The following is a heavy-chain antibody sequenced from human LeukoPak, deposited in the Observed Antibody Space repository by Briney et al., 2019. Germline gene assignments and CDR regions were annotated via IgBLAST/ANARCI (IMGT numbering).Heavy chain of an antibody. CDR1: GFPFDTYG. V-gene: IGHV3-23*01. Sequence: GGSLRLSCAASGFPFDTYGMSWVRQAPGKGLEWVSSISNIGDSTFHADSVKGRFTISRDNSKNTLYLQMNSLRGDDTAVYYCARRRTGYYVFDYWGQGSLVIVSS. CDR3: ARRRTGYYVFDY. CDR2: ISNIGDST. J-gene: IGHJ4*02. D-gene: IGHD3/OR15-3a*01.